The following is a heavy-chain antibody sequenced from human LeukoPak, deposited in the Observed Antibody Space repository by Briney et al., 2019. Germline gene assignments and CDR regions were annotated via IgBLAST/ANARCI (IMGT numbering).Heavy chain of an antibody. CDR2: VSDDGRT. Sequence: SETLSLTCTVSGGCISSHYWNWIRQPPGKRLEWIGNVSDDGRTHFNPSLESRATISVDTSKNQFSLKLTSVTAADTALYYCAREGPYDFWFTFNIWGQGTMVTVSS. J-gene: IGHJ3*02. V-gene: IGHV4-59*11. CDR3: AREGPYDFWFTFNI. D-gene: IGHD3-3*01. CDR1: GGCISSHY.